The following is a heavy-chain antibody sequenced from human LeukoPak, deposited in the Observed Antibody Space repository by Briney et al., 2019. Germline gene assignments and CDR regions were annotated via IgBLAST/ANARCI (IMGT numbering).Heavy chain of an antibody. D-gene: IGHD2-21*01. CDR2: TSPYNGNT. V-gene: IGHV1-18*01. CDR3: ARDRQCGY. J-gene: IGHJ4*02. Sequence: ASVKVSCKASGYTFTSYGISWVRQAPGQGLGWMGWTSPYNGNTNYAPKLQGRVTMTTDTATSTAYMELTSLTSDDTAVYYCARDRQCGYWGQGTLVTVSS. CDR1: GYTFTSYG.